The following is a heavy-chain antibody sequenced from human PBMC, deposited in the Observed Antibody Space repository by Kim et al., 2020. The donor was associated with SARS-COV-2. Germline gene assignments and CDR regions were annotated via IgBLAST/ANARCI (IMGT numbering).Heavy chain of an antibody. CDR2: IYYSGST. J-gene: IGHJ4*02. D-gene: IGHD3-10*02. V-gene: IGHV4-39*07. CDR3: ALFGELLRYFDY. Sequence: SETLSLTCTVSGGSISSSSYYWGWIRQPPGKGLEWIGSIYYSGSTYYNPSLKSRVTISVDTSKNQFSLKLSSVTAADTAVYYCALFGELLRYFDYWGQGTLVTVSS. CDR1: GGSISSSSYY.